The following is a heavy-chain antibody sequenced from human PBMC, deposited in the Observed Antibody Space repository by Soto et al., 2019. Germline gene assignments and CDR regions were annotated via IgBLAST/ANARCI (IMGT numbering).Heavy chain of an antibody. CDR1: GYTFTSYD. V-gene: IGHV1-8*01. J-gene: IGHJ3*01. CDR3: ARFPCSWKWRYVFYF. Sequence: ASVKVSSKASGYTFTSYDINWVRQATGQGIERMGWMNPNSGNTGYAQKFQGRVTMTRNTSISTAYMELSSLISEDTAVYYFARFPCSWKWRYVFYFCGQRSFVTGS. CDR2: MNPNSGNT. D-gene: IGHD6-13*01.